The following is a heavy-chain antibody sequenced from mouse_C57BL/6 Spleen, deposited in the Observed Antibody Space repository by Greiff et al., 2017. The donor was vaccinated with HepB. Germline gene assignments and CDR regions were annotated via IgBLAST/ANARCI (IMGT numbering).Heavy chain of an antibody. V-gene: IGHV3-6*01. CDR3: ATYYDGSKDWYFDV. J-gene: IGHJ1*03. CDR1: GYSITSGYY. CDR2: ISYDGSN. Sequence: EVKLQESGPGLVKPSQSLSLTCSVTGYSITSGYYWNWIRQFPGNKLEWMGYISYDGSNNYNPSLKNRISITRDTSKNQFFLKLNSVTTEDTATYYCATYYDGSKDWYFDVWGTGTTVTVSS. D-gene: IGHD1-1*01.